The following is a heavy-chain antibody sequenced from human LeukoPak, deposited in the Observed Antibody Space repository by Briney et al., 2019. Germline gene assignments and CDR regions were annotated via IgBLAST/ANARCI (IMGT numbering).Heavy chain of an antibody. D-gene: IGHD3-3*01. CDR2: ISRSSSSI. J-gene: IGHJ4*02. CDR3: ARDNYDDSTFDY. Sequence: GGSLRLSCAASGFTFSTYTMIWVRQAPGKGLEWVSSISRSSSSISYADSVRGRFTISRDNANNLLYLQMNSLRAEDTAVYYCARDNYDDSTFDYWGQGTLVTVSS. CDR1: GFTFSTYT. V-gene: IGHV3-21*06.